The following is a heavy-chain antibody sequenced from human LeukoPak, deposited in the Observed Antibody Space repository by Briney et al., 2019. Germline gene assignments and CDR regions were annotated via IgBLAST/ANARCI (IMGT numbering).Heavy chain of an antibody. Sequence: PGGSLRLSCAASGFSFSSYSMNWVRQAPGKGLEWVSSISTSSSYIYYADSVKGRFTISRDNAKNSLYLQMNSLRAEDTAVYYCARMGAGHFDYWGQGTLVTVSS. D-gene: IGHD3-16*01. J-gene: IGHJ4*02. CDR3: ARMGAGHFDY. CDR2: ISTSSSYI. CDR1: GFSFSSYS. V-gene: IGHV3-21*01.